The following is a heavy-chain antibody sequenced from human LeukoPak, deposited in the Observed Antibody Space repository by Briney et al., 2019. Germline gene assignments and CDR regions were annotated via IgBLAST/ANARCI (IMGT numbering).Heavy chain of an antibody. CDR3: ARAVSGRFDY. CDR1: GGSMSPYH. CDR2: IYYSGST. D-gene: IGHD6-19*01. J-gene: IGHJ4*02. V-gene: IGHV4-59*08. Sequence: PSETLSLTCTVSGGSMSPYHWGWIRRPPGKGLEWTGYIYYSGSTNYNASLKSRVTISVDTSKNQFSLKLSSVTAADTAIYYCARAVSGRFDYWGQGTLVTVSS.